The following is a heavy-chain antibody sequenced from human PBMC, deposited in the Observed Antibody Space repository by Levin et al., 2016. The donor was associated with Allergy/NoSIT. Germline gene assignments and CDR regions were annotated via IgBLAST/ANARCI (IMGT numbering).Heavy chain of an antibody. CDR3: ARRISGSGWSDFDY. J-gene: IGHJ4*02. V-gene: IGHV4-39*01. D-gene: IGHD6-19*01. Sequence: WIRQPPGKGLEWIGDLCNTGSTYYNPSLKSRLTISVDTSKNQFSLNLSSVTAADTAVYHCARRISGSGWSDFDYWGQGTLVTVSS. CDR2: LCNTGST.